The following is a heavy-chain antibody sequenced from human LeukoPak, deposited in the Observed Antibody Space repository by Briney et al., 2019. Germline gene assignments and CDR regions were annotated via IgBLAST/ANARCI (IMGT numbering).Heavy chain of an antibody. D-gene: IGHD3-22*01. J-gene: IGHJ4*02. V-gene: IGHV3-23*01. Sequence: PGGSLRLSCAASGFSVSSNYMSWVRQAPGKGLEWVSAISGSGGSTYYAGSVKGRFTISRDNSKNTLYLQMNSLRAEDTAVYYCAKVEPGITMIVEYFDYWGQGTLVTVSS. CDR3: AKVEPGITMIVEYFDY. CDR2: ISGSGGST. CDR1: GFSVSSNY.